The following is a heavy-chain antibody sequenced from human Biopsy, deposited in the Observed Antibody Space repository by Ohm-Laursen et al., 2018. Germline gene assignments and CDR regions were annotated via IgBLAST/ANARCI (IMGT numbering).Heavy chain of an antibody. J-gene: IGHJ4*02. D-gene: IGHD2-15*01. CDR1: TGTFDSYG. CDR3: AREAIGYQLPCDD. V-gene: IGHV1-69*04. Sequence: ASVKVSCNTSTGTFDSYGVTWVRQAPGQGLEWMGRIIPILRTTTYAPKFQGRVTFTADKSSSTAYLELSSLTSEDTAMFYCAREAIGYQLPCDDWGQGTLVIVPS. CDR2: IIPILRTT.